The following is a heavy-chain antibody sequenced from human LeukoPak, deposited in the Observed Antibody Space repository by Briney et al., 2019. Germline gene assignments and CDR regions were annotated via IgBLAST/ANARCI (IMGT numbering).Heavy chain of an antibody. V-gene: IGHV3-7*03. CDR2: IKQDGSEK. CDR3: ARAKVGSDY. CDR1: GFTFSSDA. D-gene: IGHD2-15*01. J-gene: IGHJ4*02. Sequence: GGSLRLSCAASGFTFSSDAMSWVRQAAGRGLEWVANIKQDGSEKYYVDSVKGRFTISRDNAKNSLYLQMNSLRAEDTAVYYCARAKVGSDYWGQGTLVTVSS.